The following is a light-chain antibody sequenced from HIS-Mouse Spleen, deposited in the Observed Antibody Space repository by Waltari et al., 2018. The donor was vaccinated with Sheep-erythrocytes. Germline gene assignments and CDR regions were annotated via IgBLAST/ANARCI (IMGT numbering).Light chain of an antibody. Sequence: DIQMTQSPSTLSASVGDRVTITCRASQSISSWFAWYQQKPGKAPKLLIYKASSLESGVPSRFSGSGSETEFTLTISSLQPDDFATYYCQQYNSYSWTFGQGTKVEIK. CDR3: QQYNSYSWT. CDR1: QSISSW. J-gene: IGKJ1*01. CDR2: KAS. V-gene: IGKV1-5*03.